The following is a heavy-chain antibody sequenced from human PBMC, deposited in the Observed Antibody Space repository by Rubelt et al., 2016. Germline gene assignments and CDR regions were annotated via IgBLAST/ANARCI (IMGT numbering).Heavy chain of an antibody. V-gene: IGHV1-2*06. Sequence: QVQLVQSGAEVKKPGASVKVSCKASGYIFTNYYMHWVRQAPGQGLEWMGRINPNSGGTEYAQKYQGRVTMTRDSSIRPAYMELSSLGSDDTAVYFCASVGNWGIDHWGQGTLVTVSS. CDR3: ASVGNWGIDH. J-gene: IGHJ4*02. D-gene: IGHD7-27*01. CDR1: GYIFTNYY. CDR2: INPNSGGT.